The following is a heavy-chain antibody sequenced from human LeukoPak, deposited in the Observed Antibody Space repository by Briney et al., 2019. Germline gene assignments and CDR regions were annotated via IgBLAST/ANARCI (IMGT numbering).Heavy chain of an antibody. CDR3: ARVRDWFDP. J-gene: IGHJ5*02. Sequence: PSETLSLTCAVYGGSFSGYFWSYIRQPPGKGLEWIGYIWYSGFTYYNPSLKSRVTISVDTSKDQFFLKLSSVTAADTAMYYCARVRDWFDPWGQGTLVTVSS. D-gene: IGHD4/OR15-4a*01. CDR2: IWYSGFT. V-gene: IGHV4-34*01. CDR1: GGSFSGYF.